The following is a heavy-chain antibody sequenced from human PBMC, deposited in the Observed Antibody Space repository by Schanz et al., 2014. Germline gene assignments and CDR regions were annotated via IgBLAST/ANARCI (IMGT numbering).Heavy chain of an antibody. J-gene: IGHJ4*02. CDR3: AKRNHDMQSLPLDY. D-gene: IGHD3-9*01. Sequence: EVQLLESGGGLVQPGGSLRLSCAASGFTFSSYAMTWIRQAPGKGLEWVSDISDSGDSTHYADSVKGRFTISRDNAKNSLFLQMNSLSAEDTAVYYCAKRNHDMQSLPLDYWGQGTLXIVSS. CDR2: ISDSGDST. CDR1: GFTFSSYA. V-gene: IGHV3-23*01.